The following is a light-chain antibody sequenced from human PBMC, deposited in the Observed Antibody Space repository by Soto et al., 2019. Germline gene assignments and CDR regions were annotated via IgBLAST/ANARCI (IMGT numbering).Light chain of an antibody. V-gene: IGLV1-44*01. CDR2: RSD. CDR3: ATWEDTLYGPV. J-gene: IGLJ3*02. CDR1: TSNIGSNP. Sequence: QSGLTQPPSASGPPGQSVTISCSGSTSNIGSNPVQWYQQFPGTAPKLLITRSDKRPSGVPDRFSGSKSGTSASLAISGLQSEDEADYYCATWEDTLYGPVFGGGTKLTVL.